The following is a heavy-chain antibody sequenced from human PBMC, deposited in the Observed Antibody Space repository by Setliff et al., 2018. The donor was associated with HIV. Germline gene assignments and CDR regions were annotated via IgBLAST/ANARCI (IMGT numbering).Heavy chain of an antibody. CDR3: ARHSGLGGYYSPFDY. Sequence: SETLCLTCTVSGGSIKSSSDYWGWIRQPPGKGLEWIGTIYYSGSTYYNPSLKSRVTISVDTSKNQFSLKLSSVTAADTTVYYCARHSGLGGYYSPFDYWGPGTLVTVS. D-gene: IGHD3-22*01. CDR1: GGSIKSSSDY. CDR2: IYYSGST. V-gene: IGHV4-39*01. J-gene: IGHJ4*02.